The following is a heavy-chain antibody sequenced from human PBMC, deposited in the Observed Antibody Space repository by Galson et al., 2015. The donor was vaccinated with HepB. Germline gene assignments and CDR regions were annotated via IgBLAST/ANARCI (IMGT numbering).Heavy chain of an antibody. CDR3: ARQSVVISPARRPDDALDI. D-gene: IGHD2-15*01. V-gene: IGHV1-18*01. J-gene: IGHJ3*02. CDR2: ISPYNGDT. CDR1: GYTFIKYG. Sequence: SVKVSCKASGYTFIKYGITWVRQAPGQGREWMGWISPYNGDTKHAQKFQGRVSMTTDTSTSTAYMELLSLSSDDTAVYYCARQSVVISPARRPDDALDIWGQGTMVTVSP.